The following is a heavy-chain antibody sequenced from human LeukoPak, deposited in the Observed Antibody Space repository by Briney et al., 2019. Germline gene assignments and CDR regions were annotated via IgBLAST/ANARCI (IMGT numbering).Heavy chain of an antibody. CDR2: IYYSGST. D-gene: IGHD3-22*01. V-gene: IGHV4-39*01. Sequence: SETLSLTCTVSGGSISSSSYYWGWIRQPPGKGLEWIESIYYSGSTYYNPSLKSRVTISVDTSKNQFSLKLSSVTAADTAVYYCASSYYYDSSGYPDDAFDIWGQGTMVTVSS. J-gene: IGHJ3*02. CDR3: ASSYYYDSSGYPDDAFDI. CDR1: GGSISSSSYY.